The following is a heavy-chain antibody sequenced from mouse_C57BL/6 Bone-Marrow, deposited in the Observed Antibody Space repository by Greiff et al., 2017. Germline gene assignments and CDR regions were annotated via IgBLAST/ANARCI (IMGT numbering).Heavy chain of an antibody. CDR2: IDPSDSET. D-gene: IGHD2-10*01. Sequence: QVQLQQPGAELVRPGSSVKLSCKASGYTFTSYWMHWVKQRPIQGLEWIGNIDPSDSETHYNQKFKDKATLTVDNSSSTAYMQLSSLTSEDSAVYYCARSYYGNYEGVDYWGQGTSVTVSS. J-gene: IGHJ4*01. V-gene: IGHV1-52*01. CDR3: ARSYYGNYEGVDY. CDR1: GYTFTSYW.